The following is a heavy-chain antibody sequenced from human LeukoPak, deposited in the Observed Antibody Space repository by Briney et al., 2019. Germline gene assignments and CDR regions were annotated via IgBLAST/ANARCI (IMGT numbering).Heavy chain of an antibody. CDR2: IRNKANSYTT. Sequence: PGGSLRLSCAASGFTFSDHYMDWVRQAPGKGLDWVGRIRNKANSYTTEYAASVKGRFTISRDDSKNSLYLQMNSLKIEDTAVYYCAKAHPRSRFDSWGQGTLVTVSS. D-gene: IGHD2-15*01. V-gene: IGHV3-72*01. CDR3: AKAHPRSRFDS. J-gene: IGHJ4*02. CDR1: GFTFSDHY.